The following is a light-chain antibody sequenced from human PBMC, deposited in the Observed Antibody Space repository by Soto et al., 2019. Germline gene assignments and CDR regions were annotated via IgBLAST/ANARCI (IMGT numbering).Light chain of an antibody. CDR3: QQYGSSPPLFT. J-gene: IGKJ3*01. V-gene: IGKV3-20*01. CDR1: QSVISSY. CDR2: GAS. Sequence: EIVLTQCPGTLSLSPGERATLSCRASQSVISSYLTWYQQKPGQAPRLLIYGASNRATGIPDRLSGSGSGTDFTLNISRLEPEEFAVYYCQQYGSSPPLFTFGPGTKVDIK.